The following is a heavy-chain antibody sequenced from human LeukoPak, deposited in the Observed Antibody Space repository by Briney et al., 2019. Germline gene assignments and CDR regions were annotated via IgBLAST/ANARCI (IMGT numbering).Heavy chain of an antibody. CDR1: GYSISSGYF. V-gene: IGHV4-38-2*02. D-gene: IGHD3-10*01. CDR3: ARRLPYYYASGNRNWFDP. Sequence: SETLSLTCTVSGYSISSGYFWGWIRQPPGKGLEWIGTIYHSGSTYYNASLESRVTISVDTSKKQFSLKLSSVTAADTAVYYCARRLPYYYASGNRNWFDPWGQGLLVTVSS. CDR2: IYHSGST. J-gene: IGHJ5*02.